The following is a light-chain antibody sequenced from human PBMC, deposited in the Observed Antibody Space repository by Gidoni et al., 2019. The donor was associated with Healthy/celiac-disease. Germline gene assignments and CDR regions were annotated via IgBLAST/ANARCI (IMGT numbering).Light chain of an antibody. Sequence: IQMTHSPSSLSAAVGDSVTITCRASHGISNYSACYQQKPGKVPKLLTYAASTLQSGVPSLFSGSGAGTDFTPTSSSLQPEYVATYYCQKYNSAPTFGGXTKVEIK. V-gene: IGKV1-27*01. J-gene: IGKJ4*01. CDR2: AAS. CDR1: HGISNY. CDR3: QKYNSAPT.